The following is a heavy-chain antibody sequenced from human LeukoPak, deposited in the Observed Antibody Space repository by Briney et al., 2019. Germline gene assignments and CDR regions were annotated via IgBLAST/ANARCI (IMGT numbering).Heavy chain of an antibody. CDR2: INPNSGGT. CDR3: ARATGGLQSYYYFDY. V-gene: IGHV1-2*02. J-gene: IGHJ4*02. CDR1: GYTFTGYY. D-gene: IGHD5-24*01. Sequence: ASVKVSCKASGYTFTGYYMHWVRQAPGQGLEWMGWINPNSGGTNYAQKFQGRVTMTRDTSISTAYMELSRLRSADTAVYYCARATGGLQSYYYFDYWGQGTLVTVSS.